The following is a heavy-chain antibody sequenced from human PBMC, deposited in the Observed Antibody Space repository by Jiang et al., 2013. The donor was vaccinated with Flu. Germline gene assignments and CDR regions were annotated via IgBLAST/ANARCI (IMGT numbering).Heavy chain of an antibody. V-gene: IGHV1-18*01. J-gene: IGHJ4*02. CDR3: ARGAGPRPSYYYDSSGYSNWDY. D-gene: IGHD3-22*01. Sequence: GAEVKKPGASVKVSCKASGYTFTSYGISWVRQAPGQGLEWMGWISAYNGNTNYAQKLQGRVTMTTDTSTSTAYMELRSLRSDDTAVYYCARGAGPRPSYYYDSSGYSNWDYWGQGTLVTVSS. CDR2: ISAYNGNT. CDR1: GYTFTSYG.